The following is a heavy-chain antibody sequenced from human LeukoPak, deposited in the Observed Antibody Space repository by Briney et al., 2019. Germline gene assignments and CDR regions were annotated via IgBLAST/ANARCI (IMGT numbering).Heavy chain of an antibody. V-gene: IGHV1-46*01. Sequence: ASVKVSCKASGYTCTTCYMHWVRQAPGQGLEWLGIINPSGGSTSYAQKFQGRVSMTRDTSSSTVYMELTSLRSEDTAVYYCARDAFGLDYWGQGTLVTVSS. J-gene: IGHJ4*02. CDR1: GYTCTTCY. CDR3: ARDAFGLDY. CDR2: INPSGGST. D-gene: IGHD3-10*01.